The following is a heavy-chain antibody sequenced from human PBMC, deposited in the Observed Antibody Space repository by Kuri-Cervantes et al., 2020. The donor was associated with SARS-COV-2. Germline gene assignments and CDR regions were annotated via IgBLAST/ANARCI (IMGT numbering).Heavy chain of an antibody. D-gene: IGHD6-6*01. CDR2: IYYSGST. J-gene: IGHJ5*02. CDR3: ARTQGVAARRGDHNWFDP. CDR1: GGSISSSSYY. V-gene: IGHV4-39*01. Sequence: GSLRLSCTVSGGSISSSSYYWGWIRQPPGKGLEWIGSIYYSGSTHYNPSLKSRVTISVDASKNQFSLKLSSVTAADTAVYYCARTQGVAARRGDHNWFDPWGQGTLVTVSS.